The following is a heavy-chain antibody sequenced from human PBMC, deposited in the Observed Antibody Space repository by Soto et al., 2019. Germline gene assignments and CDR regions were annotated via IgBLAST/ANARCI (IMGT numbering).Heavy chain of an antibody. Sequence: QVQLVQSGAEVKKPGSSVKVSCKASGGTFSSYAISWVRQAPGQGLEWMGGLIPIFVTAHYAQKLQGRVTITADESTSTAYMELSSLRSEDTAVYYCARGVGGNSPIDYWCQVPLVTVSS. CDR1: GGTFSSYA. CDR3: ARGVGGNSPIDY. CDR2: LIPIFVTA. V-gene: IGHV1-69*01. J-gene: IGHJ4*02. D-gene: IGHD2-21*02.